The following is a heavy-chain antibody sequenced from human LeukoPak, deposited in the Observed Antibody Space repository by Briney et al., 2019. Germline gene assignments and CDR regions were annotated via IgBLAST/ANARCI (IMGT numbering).Heavy chain of an antibody. CDR3: ARGVGGKWELQGPVDY. Sequence: WGSLRLSCAASGFTFSSYSMNWVRQAPGKGLEWVSSISSSSSYIYYADSVKGRFTISRDNAKKSLYLQMNSLRAEDTAVYYCARGVGGKWELQGPVDYWGQGTLVTVSS. CDR1: GFTFSSYS. J-gene: IGHJ4*02. V-gene: IGHV3-21*01. D-gene: IGHD1-26*01. CDR2: ISSSSSYI.